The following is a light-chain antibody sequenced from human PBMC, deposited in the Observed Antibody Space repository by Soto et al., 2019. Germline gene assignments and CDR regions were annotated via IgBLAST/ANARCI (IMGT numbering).Light chain of an antibody. CDR1: SSNIGNNA. Sequence: QSVLTQPPSVSEAPRRRVTISCSGSSSNIGNNAVNWYQQLPGKAPKLLIYYDDLLPSGVSDRFSGSKSGTSASLAISGLQSEDEADYYCATWDDNLNGVVFGGGTKLTVL. CDR2: YDD. J-gene: IGLJ2*01. CDR3: ATWDDNLNGVV. V-gene: IGLV1-36*01.